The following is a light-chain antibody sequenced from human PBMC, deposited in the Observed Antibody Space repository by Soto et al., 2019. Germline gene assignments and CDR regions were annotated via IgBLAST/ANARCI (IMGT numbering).Light chain of an antibody. CDR1: QGISTY. CDR3: QQLNSYPLT. CDR2: DAS. J-gene: IGKJ4*01. V-gene: IGKV1-9*01. Sequence: IQFTQSPSSLSASVGDRVIITCRSSQGISTYLTWYQQKPGQAPKVLIFDASTLQSGVPSRFSGSGSGTDFTLTISSLQPEDFATYYCQQLNSYPLTLGGGTKVDIK.